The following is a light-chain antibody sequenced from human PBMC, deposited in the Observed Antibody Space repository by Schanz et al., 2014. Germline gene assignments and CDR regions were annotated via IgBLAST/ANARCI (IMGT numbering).Light chain of an antibody. Sequence: DIQMTQSPSSLSASVGDRVTIICRASQSITTYLNWYQQRPGKPPKLLIYASSSLQRGVPSRFSGSGSGTDFTLTINSLQPEDFATYYCQQYSSYWTFGQGTKVEIK. CDR2: ASS. J-gene: IGKJ1*01. V-gene: IGKV1-39*01. CDR1: QSITTY. CDR3: QQYSSYWT.